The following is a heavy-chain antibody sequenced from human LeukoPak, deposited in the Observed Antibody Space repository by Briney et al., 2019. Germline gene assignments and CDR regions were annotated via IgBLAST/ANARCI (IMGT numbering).Heavy chain of an antibody. CDR3: AKIYDSSGYSANFDY. CDR2: ISGNGRTT. J-gene: IGHJ4*02. CDR1: GFTFSNYA. Sequence: GGSLRLSCAASGFTFSNYAMSWVRQAPGKGLDWVSAISGNGRTTYYADSVKGRFTISRDTSKNTLYLQMISLRDADTAVYYCAKIYDSSGYSANFDYWGQGTLVTVSS. D-gene: IGHD3-22*01. V-gene: IGHV3-23*01.